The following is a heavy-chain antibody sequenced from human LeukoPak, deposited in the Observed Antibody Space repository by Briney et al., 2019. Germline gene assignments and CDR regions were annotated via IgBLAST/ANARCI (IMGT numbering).Heavy chain of an antibody. CDR2: IYTSWST. CDR1: GGSISSGSYY. V-gene: IGHV4-61*02. D-gene: IGHD3-3*01. Sequence: SQTLSFTCTVSGGSISSGSYYWSWIRQPAGKGLEWIGRIYTSWSTNYNPSLKSRVTISVDTSKNQFSLKLRSLTAADTAVYYCARAVYYDFWSGYYGNWFDPWGQGTLVTVSS. J-gene: IGHJ5*02. CDR3: ARAVYYDFWSGYYGNWFDP.